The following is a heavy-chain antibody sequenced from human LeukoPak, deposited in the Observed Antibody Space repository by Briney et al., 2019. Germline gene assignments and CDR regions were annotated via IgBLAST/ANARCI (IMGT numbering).Heavy chain of an antibody. V-gene: IGHV3-21*01. CDR2: ISSSINYI. CDR3: ARGAAAGKPY. J-gene: IGHJ4*02. D-gene: IGHD6-13*01. Sequence: GGSLRLSCAASGFTFSSYSLNWVCQAPGKGLEWVSSISSSINYIYYADSVKGRFTISRDNAKNSLYLQMNSLRAEDTAVYYCARGAAAGKPYWGQGTLVTVSS. CDR1: GFTFSSYS.